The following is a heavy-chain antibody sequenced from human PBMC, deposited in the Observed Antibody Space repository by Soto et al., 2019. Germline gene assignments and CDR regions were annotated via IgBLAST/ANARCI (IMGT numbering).Heavy chain of an antibody. Sequence: QVQLVQSRAEVKKPESSVMVSCKAPGGTFSTYIISWVRQAPGQGLEWMGRIIPIPDITNYAQKFQGRVTITADKSTSTAYMELSSLRSEDTAVYYCVRDRITTRGDAFDLWGQGTMVTVSS. D-gene: IGHD3-3*01. CDR2: IIPIPDIT. V-gene: IGHV1-69*08. J-gene: IGHJ3*01. CDR3: VRDRITTRGDAFDL. CDR1: GGTFSTYI.